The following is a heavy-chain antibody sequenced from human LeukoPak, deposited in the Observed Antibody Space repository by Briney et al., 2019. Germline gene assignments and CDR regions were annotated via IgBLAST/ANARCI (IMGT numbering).Heavy chain of an antibody. CDR1: GFTFSYYG. V-gene: IGHV3-30*03. CDR2: ISHDGSET. CDR3: ARDGVPGNGMDV. Sequence: GGSLRLSCVVSGFTFSYYGMHWVRQAPGKGLECVAVISHDGSETYYGDSVKGRFTISRDSSKKTLHLQMDSLRAEDTAVYYCARDGVPGNGMDVWGQGTTVTVSS. J-gene: IGHJ6*02. D-gene: IGHD2-2*01.